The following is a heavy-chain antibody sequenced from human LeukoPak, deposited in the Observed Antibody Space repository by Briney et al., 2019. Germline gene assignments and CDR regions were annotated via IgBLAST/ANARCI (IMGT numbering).Heavy chain of an antibody. J-gene: IGHJ4*02. CDR2: MQSTGNS. Sequence: SETLSLTCSVSGDSISTYHWNWIRKPPGKGLEWIGYMQSTGNSNYNPSLKNRVNIFVDMSKNQFVLNLRSVTAADTAVYYCARDKRHSYGRYFDPWGQGILVTVSS. V-gene: IGHV4-59*01. CDR1: GDSISTYH. D-gene: IGHD5-18*01. CDR3: ARDKRHSYGRYFDP.